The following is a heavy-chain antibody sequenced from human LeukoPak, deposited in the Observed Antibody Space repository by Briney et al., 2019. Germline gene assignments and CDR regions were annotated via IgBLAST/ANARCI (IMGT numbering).Heavy chain of an antibody. V-gene: IGHV3-48*02. J-gene: IGHJ3*02. D-gene: IGHD3-16*01. CDR2: ISGTSTAT. CDR1: GLTFSSSN. CDR3: ARGGGGSYADAFHI. Sequence: GGSLRLSCAASGLTFSSSNMHGVRQAPGKGREWVSFISGTSTATQYADSVKGRFTISRDIGRNALYLQMNSLRDEDTAVYYCARGGGGSYADAFHIWGQGTVVTVSS.